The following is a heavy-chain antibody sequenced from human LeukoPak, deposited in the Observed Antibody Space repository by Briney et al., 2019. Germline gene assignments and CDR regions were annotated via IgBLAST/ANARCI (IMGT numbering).Heavy chain of an antibody. D-gene: IGHD3-10*01. V-gene: IGHV3-33*01. Sequence: GRSLRLSCAASGFTFSSYGMHWVRQAPGKGLEWVAVIWYDGSNKYYADSVKGRFTISRDNSKNTLYLQMNSLRAEDTAVYYCARDITMVRGVTINPDYWGQGTLVTVS. CDR3: ARDITMVRGVTINPDY. CDR2: IWYDGSNK. CDR1: GFTFSSYG. J-gene: IGHJ4*02.